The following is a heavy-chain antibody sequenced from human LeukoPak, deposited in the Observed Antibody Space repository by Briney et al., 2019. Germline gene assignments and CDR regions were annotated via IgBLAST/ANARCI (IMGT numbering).Heavy chain of an antibody. J-gene: IGHJ4*02. D-gene: IGHD3-22*01. CDR2: INHSGST. Sequence: SETLSLTRVVYGGSFRGYYWSWIRPPPAKGRDWIGEINHSGSTNYNPSLKSRVTISVDTSKNQFSLKLSSVTAADTAVYYCARVATPPYYDSSGYYLDYWGQGTLVTVSS. CDR3: ARVATPPYYDSSGYYLDY. CDR1: GGSFRGYY. V-gene: IGHV4-34*01.